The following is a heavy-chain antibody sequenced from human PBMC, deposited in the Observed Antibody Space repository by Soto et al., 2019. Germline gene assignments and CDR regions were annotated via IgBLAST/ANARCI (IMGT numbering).Heavy chain of an antibody. CDR2: IYYSGST. J-gene: IGHJ4*02. CDR3: ARGGEDYSNYGGYDY. CDR1: GGSISSYY. D-gene: IGHD4-4*01. Sequence: GPGPGPTSETLSLTCTVSGGSISSYYWSWIRQPPGKGLEWIGYIYYSGSTNYNPSLKSRVTISVDTSKNQFSLKLSSVTAADTAAYYCARGGEDYSNYGGYDYWGQGTLVTVSS. V-gene: IGHV4-59*01.